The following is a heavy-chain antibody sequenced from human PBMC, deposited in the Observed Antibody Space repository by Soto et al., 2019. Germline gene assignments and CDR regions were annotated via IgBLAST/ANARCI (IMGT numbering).Heavy chain of an antibody. J-gene: IGHJ6*02. V-gene: IGHV5-10-1*01. D-gene: IGHD2-2*01. CDR2: IDPSDSYT. Sequence: PGESLKISCKGSGYSFTSYWISWVRQMPGKGLEWMGRIDPSDSYTNYSPSFQGHVTISADKSISTAYLQWSSLKASDTAMYYCARRGIVVVPAATTYYYYGMDVWGQGTTVTVSS. CDR1: GYSFTSYW. CDR3: ARRGIVVVPAATTYYYYGMDV.